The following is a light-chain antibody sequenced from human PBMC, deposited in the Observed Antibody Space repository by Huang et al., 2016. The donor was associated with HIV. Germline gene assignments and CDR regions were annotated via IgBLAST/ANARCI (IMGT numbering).Light chain of an antibody. CDR1: QGTGNY. J-gene: IGKJ4*01. V-gene: IGKV1-9*01. Sequence: IQLTQSPSSLSASVGDTVTITCRASQGTGNYLAWYQQKPGKAPNLLIYGASTLQSGVPSRFSGSGSVTDFTLAISSLQPEDSATYYCQQVNTYPLTFGGGTKVVIK. CDR2: GAS. CDR3: QQVNTYPLT.